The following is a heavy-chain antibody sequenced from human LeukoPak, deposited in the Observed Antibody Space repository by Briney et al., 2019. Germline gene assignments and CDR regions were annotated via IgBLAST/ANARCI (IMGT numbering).Heavy chain of an antibody. CDR1: GFTFSSYS. CDR3: ARVMVRGVILNWFDP. J-gene: IGHJ5*02. CDR2: ISSSSSYI. Sequence: GGSLRLSCVASGFTFSSYSMNWVRQAPGKGLEWVSSISSSSSYIYYADSVKGRFTLSRDNAKNSLYLQMNSLRAEAMSVYYCARVMVRGVILNWFDPWGQGTLVTVSS. V-gene: IGHV3-21*01. D-gene: IGHD3-10*01.